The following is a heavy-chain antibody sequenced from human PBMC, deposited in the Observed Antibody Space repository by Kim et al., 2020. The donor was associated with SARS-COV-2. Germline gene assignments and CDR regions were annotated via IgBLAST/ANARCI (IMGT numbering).Heavy chain of an antibody. CDR1: GGSFSGYY. D-gene: IGHD3-10*01. V-gene: IGHV4-34*01. J-gene: IGHJ6*02. CDR2: INHSGST. CDR3: ARVRSGSYYYYYGMDV. Sequence: SETLSLTCAVYGGSFSGYYWSWIRQPPGKGLEWIGEINHSGSTNYNPSLKSRVTISVDTSKNQFSLKLSSVTAADTAVYYCARVRSGSYYYYYGMDVWGQGTTVTVSS.